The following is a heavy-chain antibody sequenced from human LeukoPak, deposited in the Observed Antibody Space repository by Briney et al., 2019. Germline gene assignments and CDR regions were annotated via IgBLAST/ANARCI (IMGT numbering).Heavy chain of an antibody. CDR3: ARYRYGYLDY. CDR1: GFTFSSYS. Sequence: GGSLRLSCAASGFTFSSYSMNWVRQAPGEGLEWVSHISSSTSSIYYADSVKGRFTISRDNAKNSLYLQMNSLRAEDTAVYYCARYRYGYLDYWGQGTLVTVSS. CDR2: ISSSTSSI. J-gene: IGHJ4*02. V-gene: IGHV3-48*04. D-gene: IGHD5-18*01.